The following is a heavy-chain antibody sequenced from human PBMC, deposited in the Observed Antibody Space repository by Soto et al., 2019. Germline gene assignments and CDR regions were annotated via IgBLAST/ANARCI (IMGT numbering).Heavy chain of an antibody. CDR1: GFTFSSYA. CDR3: AKGPYYYDSSGYYFQH. CDR2: ISGSGGST. J-gene: IGHJ1*01. Sequence: GGSLRLSCAASGFTFSSYAMSWVRQAPGKGLEWVSAISGSGGSTYYADSVKGRFTISRDNSKNTLYLQMNSLRAEDTAVYYCAKGPYYYDSSGYYFQHWGQGTLVTVSS. D-gene: IGHD3-22*01. V-gene: IGHV3-23*01.